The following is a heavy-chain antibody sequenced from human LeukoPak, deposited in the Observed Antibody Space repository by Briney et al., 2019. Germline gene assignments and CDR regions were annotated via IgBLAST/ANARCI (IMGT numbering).Heavy chain of an antibody. Sequence: SETLSLTCTVSGYSIGSGYYWGWIRQPPGEGLEWIGSIYRSGSTYYNPSLKSRVTISIDTSKNQFSLKLSSATAADTAVYYCARFGLGKHIEVAGIPFDIWGQGTMVTVSS. CDR2: IYRSGST. V-gene: IGHV4-38-2*02. D-gene: IGHD6-19*01. CDR1: GYSIGSGYY. CDR3: ARFGLGKHIEVAGIPFDI. J-gene: IGHJ3*02.